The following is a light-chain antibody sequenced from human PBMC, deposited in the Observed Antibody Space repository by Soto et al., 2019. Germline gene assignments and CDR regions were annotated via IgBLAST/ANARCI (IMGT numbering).Light chain of an antibody. J-gene: IGLJ3*02. CDR1: SSDVGGYNY. Sequence: QSVLTQPASVSGSPGQSITISCTGTSSDVGGYNYVSWYQQHPGKAPKLMIYEVSNRPSGVSNRFSGSKSGNTASLTISGLQAEDEADYYCSSYTSSSTPLWVFGGGTKRTVL. CDR3: SSYTSSSTPLWV. CDR2: EVS. V-gene: IGLV2-14*01.